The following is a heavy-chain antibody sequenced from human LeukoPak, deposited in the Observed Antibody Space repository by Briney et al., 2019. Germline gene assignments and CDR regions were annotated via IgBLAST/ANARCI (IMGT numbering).Heavy chain of an antibody. V-gene: IGHV3-23*01. Sequence: GGTLRLSCAPSGFTFSSYGMNWVRQAPGKGLEWVSTITNTGGSSYYADSVKGRFTISRDNSKNTLYLQMNSLRAEDTAVYYCARDHVVVVAATYYFDYWGQGTLVTVSS. CDR3: ARDHVVVVAATYYFDY. CDR2: ITNTGGSS. D-gene: IGHD2-15*01. CDR1: GFTFSSYG. J-gene: IGHJ4*02.